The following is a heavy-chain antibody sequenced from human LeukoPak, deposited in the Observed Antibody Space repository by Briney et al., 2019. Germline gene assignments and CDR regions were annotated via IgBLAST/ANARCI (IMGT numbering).Heavy chain of an antibody. Sequence: KPSETLSLTCSVSGGSIGSHYWIWIRQPPGKGLEWIGYIYYSGSTNYKPSLKSRLTISADTSKNQFSLKLNSVTAADTAVYYCARSEWLAHFDYWGQGTLVTVSS. J-gene: IGHJ4*02. CDR3: ARSEWLAHFDY. V-gene: IGHV4-59*08. CDR1: GGSIGSHY. D-gene: IGHD6-19*01. CDR2: IYYSGST.